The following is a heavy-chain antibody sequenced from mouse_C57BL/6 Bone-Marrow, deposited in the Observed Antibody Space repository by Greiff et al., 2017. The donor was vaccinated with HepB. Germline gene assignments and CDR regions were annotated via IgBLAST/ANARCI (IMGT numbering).Heavy chain of an antibody. D-gene: IGHD3-1*01. J-gene: IGHJ3*01. CDR2: ISSGGSYT. Sequence: DVKLVESGGDLVKPGGSLKLSCAASGFTFSSYGMSWVRQTPDKRLEWVATISSGGSYTYYPDSVKGRFTISRDNAKNTLYLQMSSLKSEDTAMYYCARGIGGFAYWGQGTLVTVSA. CDR3: ARGIGGFAY. V-gene: IGHV5-6*02. CDR1: GFTFSSYG.